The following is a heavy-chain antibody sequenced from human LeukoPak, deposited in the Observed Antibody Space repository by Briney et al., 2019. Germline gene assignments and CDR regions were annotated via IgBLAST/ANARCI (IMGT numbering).Heavy chain of an antibody. CDR2: INHSGST. Sequence: PSETLSLTCAVYGGSFSGYYWSWIRQPPGKGLEWIGEINHSGSTNYNPSLKSRVTISVDKSKNQFSLKLSSVTAADTAVYYCARVRTGDYRTFNWGQGTLVTVSS. CDR3: ARVRTGDYRTFN. J-gene: IGHJ4*02. CDR1: GGSFSGYY. D-gene: IGHD4-17*01. V-gene: IGHV4-34*01.